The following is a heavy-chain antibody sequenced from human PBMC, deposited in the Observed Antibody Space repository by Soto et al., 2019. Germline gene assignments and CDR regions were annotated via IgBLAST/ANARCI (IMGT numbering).Heavy chain of an antibody. CDR1: GFTVSSNY. D-gene: IGHD3-22*01. CDR2: IYSGGST. Sequence: EVSLVESGGGLIQPGGSLRLSCAASGFTVSSNYMSWVRQAPGKGLEWVSVIYSGGSTYYADSVKGRFTISRDNSKNTLYLQMNSLRAEDTAVYYCARDRVESGYPEYFQHWGQGTLVTVSS. V-gene: IGHV3-53*01. J-gene: IGHJ1*01. CDR3: ARDRVESGYPEYFQH.